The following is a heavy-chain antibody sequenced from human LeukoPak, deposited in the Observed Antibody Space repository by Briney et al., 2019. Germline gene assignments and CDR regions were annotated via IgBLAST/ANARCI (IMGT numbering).Heavy chain of an antibody. CDR2: MNPNSGNT. CDR3: AREYRHQPD. V-gene: IGHV1-8*02. Sequence: ASVKVSCKASGYTFISYGISWVRQAPGQGLEWMGWMNPNSGNTGYAQKFQGRFTMTWDTSITTAYMELSSLRSEDTAVYYCAREYRHQPDWGQGTLVTVSS. CDR1: GYTFISYG. J-gene: IGHJ4*02. D-gene: IGHD5-12*01.